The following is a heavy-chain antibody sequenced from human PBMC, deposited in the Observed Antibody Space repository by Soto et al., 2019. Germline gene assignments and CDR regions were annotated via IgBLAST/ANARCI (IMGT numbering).Heavy chain of an antibody. V-gene: IGHV4-4*02. J-gene: IGHJ5*02. CDR1: GGSISSSNW. CDR3: ARRVEAAVPPEWFDP. Sequence: SETLSLTCAVSGGSISSSNWWSWVRQPPGKGLEWIGEIYHSGSTNYNPSLKSRVTISVDKSKNQFSLKLSSVTAADTAVYYCARRVEAAVPPEWFDPWGQGTLVTVSS. CDR2: IYHSGST. D-gene: IGHD6-13*01.